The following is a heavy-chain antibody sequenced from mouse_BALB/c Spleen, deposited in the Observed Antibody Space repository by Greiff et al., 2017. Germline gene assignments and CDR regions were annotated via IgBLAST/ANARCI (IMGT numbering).Heavy chain of an antibody. V-gene: IGHV5-17*02. CDR2: ISSGSSTI. D-gene: IGHD1-1*01. CDR3: ARSPTVPYYAMDY. Sequence: EVKVVESGGGLVQPGGSRKLSCAASGFTFSSFGMHWVRQAPEKGLEWVAYISSGSSTIYYADTVKGRFTISRDNPKNTLFLQMTSLRSEDTAMYYCARSPTVPYYAMDYWGQGTSVTVSS. J-gene: IGHJ4*01. CDR1: GFTFSSFG.